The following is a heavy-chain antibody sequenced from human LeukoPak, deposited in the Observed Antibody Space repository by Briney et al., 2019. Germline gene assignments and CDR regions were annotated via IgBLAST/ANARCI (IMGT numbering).Heavy chain of an antibody. CDR1: GGSISSYY. J-gene: IGHJ6*02. D-gene: IGHD4-17*01. Sequence: SETLSLTCTVSGGSISSYYWSWIRQPPGKGLEWIGYIYYSGSTNYNPSLKSRVTISVDTSKNQFSLKLSSVTAADTAVYYCARVDDYGDYCYGMDVWGQGTTVTVS. CDR3: ARVDDYGDYCYGMDV. V-gene: IGHV4-59*01. CDR2: IYYSGST.